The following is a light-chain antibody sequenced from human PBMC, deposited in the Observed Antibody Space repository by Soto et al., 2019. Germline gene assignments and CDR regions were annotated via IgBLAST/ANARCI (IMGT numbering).Light chain of an antibody. V-gene: IGKV1-5*01. CDR2: DAS. CDR1: QTINSW. Sequence: DIQMTQSPSTLSASVGDRVTITCRASQTINSWLAWYQQKPGKAPKLLIYDASTLQSGVPSRFSGSGSGTDFTLTISSLQSDDFATYSRHQYHTYPRTFGQGTKVEIK. J-gene: IGKJ1*01. CDR3: HQYHTYPRT.